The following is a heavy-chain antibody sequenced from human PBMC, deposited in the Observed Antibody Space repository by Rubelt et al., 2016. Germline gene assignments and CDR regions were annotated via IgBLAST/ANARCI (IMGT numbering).Heavy chain of an antibody. Sequence: QVQLQESGPGLVKPSETLSLTCTVSGGSISSYYWSWIRQPAGKGLEWIGRIYTSGSTNYNPSLKGRVTRAVDTSKNQVALKLSSGTATDTAVYYCARGQEPWGQGTLVTVSS. CDR2: IYTSGST. V-gene: IGHV4-4*07. J-gene: IGHJ5*02. CDR3: ARGQEP. CDR1: GGSISSYY.